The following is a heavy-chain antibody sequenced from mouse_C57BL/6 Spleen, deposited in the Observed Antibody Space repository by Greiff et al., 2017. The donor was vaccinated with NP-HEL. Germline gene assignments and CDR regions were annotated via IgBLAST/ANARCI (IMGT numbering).Heavy chain of an antibody. CDR1: GYTFTSYD. J-gene: IGHJ4*01. CDR3: ASLGYYGSRYYYAMDY. D-gene: IGHD1-1*01. Sequence: QVQLKQSGPELVKPGASVKLSCKASGYTFTSYDINWVKQRPGQGLEWIGWIYPRDGSTKYNEKFKGKATLTVDTSSSTAYMELHSLTSEDSAVYFCASLGYYGSRYYYAMDYWGQGTSVTVSS. CDR2: IYPRDGST. V-gene: IGHV1-85*01.